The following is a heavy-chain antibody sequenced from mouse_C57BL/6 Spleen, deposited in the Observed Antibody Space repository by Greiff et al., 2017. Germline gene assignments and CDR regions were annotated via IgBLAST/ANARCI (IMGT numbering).Heavy chain of an antibody. CDR2: IDPANGNT. CDR1: GFNIKNTY. V-gene: IGHV14-3*01. J-gene: IGHJ2*01. D-gene: IGHD2-2*01. CDR3: AKGGYDGEVFDY. Sequence: EVKLVESVAELVRPGASVKLSCTASGFNIKNTYMHWVKQRPEQGLEWIGRIDPANGNTKYAPKFQGKATITADTSSNTAYLQLSSLTSEDTAIYYCAKGGYDGEVFDYWGQGTTLTVSS.